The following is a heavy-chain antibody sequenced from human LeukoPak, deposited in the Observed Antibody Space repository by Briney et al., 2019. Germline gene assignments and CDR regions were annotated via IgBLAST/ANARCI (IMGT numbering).Heavy chain of an antibody. CDR1: GFTFSSYG. CDR2: IRYGGSQK. V-gene: IGHV3-30*02. Sequence: PGGSLRLSCAASGFTFSSYGMQWVRQAPGKGLEWGAFIRYGGSQKYYADSVKGGFTISRDNSKNTLYLQMNSLRAEDTAVYYCVKDLNYGDLLDYWGQGTLVTVSS. D-gene: IGHD4-17*01. CDR3: VKDLNYGDLLDY. J-gene: IGHJ4*02.